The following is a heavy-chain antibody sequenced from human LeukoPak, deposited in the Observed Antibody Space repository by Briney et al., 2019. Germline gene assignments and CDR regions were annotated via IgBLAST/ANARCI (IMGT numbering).Heavy chain of an antibody. J-gene: IGHJ6*02. D-gene: IGHD3-22*01. CDR2: INPNSGGT. V-gene: IGHV1-2*02. Sequence: ASVKVSCKASGYTFTGYYMHWVRQAPGQGLEWMGGINPNSGGTNYAQKFQGRVTITRDTSISTAYMELSGLRSDDTAMYYCARSSGYYYYYGMDVWGQGTTVTVSS. CDR3: ARSSGYYYYYGMDV. CDR1: GYTFTGYY.